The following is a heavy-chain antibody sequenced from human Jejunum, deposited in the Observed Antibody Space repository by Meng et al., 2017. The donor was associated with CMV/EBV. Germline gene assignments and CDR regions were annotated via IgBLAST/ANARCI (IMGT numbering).Heavy chain of an antibody. V-gene: IGHV1-2*02. CDR1: GYMFIIYY. Sequence: ASGYMFIIYYIHWVRQAPGQGLEWLGYINPKNGVTKYLQTFQGRLTIPRHTSINTVYIELTSLKSAATAVYYFSLDVDYDNGSAIWGPGPKVTVSS. J-gene: IGHJ3*02. CDR3: SLDVDYDNGSAI. D-gene: IGHD3-16*01. CDR2: INPKNGVT.